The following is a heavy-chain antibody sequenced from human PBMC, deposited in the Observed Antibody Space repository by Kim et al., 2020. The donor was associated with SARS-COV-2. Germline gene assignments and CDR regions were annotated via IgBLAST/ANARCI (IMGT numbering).Heavy chain of an antibody. CDR3: ARDPPRAYCGGDCYQSPLDY. D-gene: IGHD2-21*02. V-gene: IGHV3-48*02. J-gene: IGHJ4*02. CDR2: ISSSSTI. Sequence: GGSLRLSCAASGFTFSSYSMNWVRQAPGKGLEWVSYISSSSTIYYADSVKGRFTISRDNAKNSLYLQMNSLRDEDTAVYYCARDPPRAYCGGDCYQSPLDYWGQGTLVTVSS. CDR1: GFTFSSYS.